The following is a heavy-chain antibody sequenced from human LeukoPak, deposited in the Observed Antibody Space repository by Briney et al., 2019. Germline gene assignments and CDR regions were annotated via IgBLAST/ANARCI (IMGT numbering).Heavy chain of an antibody. V-gene: IGHV1-2*02. D-gene: IGHD4-23*01. CDR1: GYTFTAYY. J-gene: IGHJ3*02. CDR2: INPHSGGA. CDR3: ARFEDYGGSRDVFDI. Sequence: ASVKVSCKASGYTFTAYYINWVRQAPGQGLEWMGWINPHSGGAIYAQRFQGRVTMTRDTSISTAYMELSRLRSDDSAVYYCARFEDYGGSRDVFDIWGQGTMITVSS.